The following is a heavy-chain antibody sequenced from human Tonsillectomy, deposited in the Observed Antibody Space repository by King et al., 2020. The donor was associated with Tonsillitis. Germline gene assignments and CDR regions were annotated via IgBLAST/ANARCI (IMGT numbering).Heavy chain of an antibody. CDR2: ISSSSSII. CDR1: GFTFSTYG. CDR3: ARDFYSYDRPGNWYFDL. J-gene: IGHJ2*01. D-gene: IGHD3-22*01. Sequence: VQLVESGGGLVQPGGSLRLSCAASGFTFSTYGMSWVRQAPGKGLEWVSFISSSSSIIYYADSVKGRFTISRDNAKNSLYLQMNSLRAEDTAVYCARDFYSYDRPGNWYFDLWGRGTLVTVSS. V-gene: IGHV3-48*01.